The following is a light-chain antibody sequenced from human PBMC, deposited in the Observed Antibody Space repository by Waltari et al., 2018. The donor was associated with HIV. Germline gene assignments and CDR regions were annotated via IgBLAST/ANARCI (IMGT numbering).Light chain of an antibody. V-gene: IGKV4-1*01. CDR1: RSILFSSNYQNY. CDR3: QQYYTYGPT. J-gene: IGKJ4*01. Sequence: IVMTQTPTSLTVSVSEGATITCSSSRSILFSSNYQNYLPRSQQQPGQPPKVPIYWASTGTAGVPARFIGSGSWTNLILTISSRQSDEDVLYYCQQYYTYGPTFGVGTKVE. CDR2: WAS.